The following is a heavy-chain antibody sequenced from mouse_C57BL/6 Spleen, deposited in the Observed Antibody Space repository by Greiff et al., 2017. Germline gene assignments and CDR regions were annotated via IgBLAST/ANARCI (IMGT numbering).Heavy chain of an antibody. CDR1: GYTFTSYW. Sequence: QVQLQQSGAELAKPGASVKLSCKASGYTFTSYWMHWVQQRPGQGLEWIGYINPSSGYTKYNQKFKDKATVTADKSSSTAYMQLSSLTYEDSAVYYCATYDPFAYWGQGTLVTVSA. J-gene: IGHJ3*01. CDR2: INPSSGYT. CDR3: ATYDPFAY. D-gene: IGHD2-3*01. V-gene: IGHV1-7*01.